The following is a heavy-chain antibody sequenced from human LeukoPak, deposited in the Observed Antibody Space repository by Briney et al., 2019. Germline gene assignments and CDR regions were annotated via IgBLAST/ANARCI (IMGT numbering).Heavy chain of an antibody. D-gene: IGHD1-26*01. CDR2: IYYSGST. V-gene: IGHV4-31*03. Sequence: SETLSLTCTVSGGSISSGGYYWSWIRQHPGKGLEWIGYIYYSGSTYYNPSLMSRVTISVDTSKNQFSLKLSSVTAADTVVYYCARKGEWELLDYWGQGTLVTVSS. CDR3: ARKGEWELLDY. CDR1: GGSISSGGYY. J-gene: IGHJ4*02.